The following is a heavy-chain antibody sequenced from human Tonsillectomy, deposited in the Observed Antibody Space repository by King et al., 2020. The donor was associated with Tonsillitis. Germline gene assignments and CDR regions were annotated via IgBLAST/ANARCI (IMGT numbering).Heavy chain of an antibody. V-gene: IGHV6-1*01. D-gene: IGHD5-24*01. CDR1: GDSVSSNSAA. Sequence: VQLPQSGPGLVKPSQTLSLTCALSGDSVSSNSAAWHWIRQSPSRGLEWLGRTYYRSKWYNDYAVSVKSRIIINPDTSKNHFSLQLNSVTPEDTAVYYCARNLGDGYSWDGFGIWGQGTMVTVSS. CDR2: TYYRSKWYN. CDR3: ARNLGDGYSWDGFGI. J-gene: IGHJ3*02.